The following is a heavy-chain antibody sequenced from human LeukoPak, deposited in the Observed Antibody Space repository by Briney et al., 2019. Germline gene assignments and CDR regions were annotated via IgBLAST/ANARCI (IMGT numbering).Heavy chain of an antibody. CDR2: INHDGSEK. J-gene: IGHJ4*02. Sequence: GSLRLSCAASGFTFSTYWMTWVRQAPGKGLEWVANINHDGSEKYYVDSVRGRFTTSRDNAKNSLYLQMNSLRAEDTALYYCARLLAYGGGGEAFDYWGQGTLVTVSS. D-gene: IGHD2-8*01. CDR3: ARLLAYGGGGEAFDY. CDR1: GFTFSTYW. V-gene: IGHV3-7*01.